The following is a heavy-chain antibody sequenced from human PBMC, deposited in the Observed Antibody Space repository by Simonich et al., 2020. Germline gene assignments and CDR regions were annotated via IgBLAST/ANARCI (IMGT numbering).Heavy chain of an antibody. CDR2: NNPTSGGT. J-gene: IGHJ3*02. CDR1: GYTFTGYY. Sequence: QVQLVQSGAEVKKPGASVQVSCKASGYTFTGYYMNWVRQAPGQGLSRIGWNNPTSGGTNYAQKFQGRVTMARSTSTSTAYRELSRLRSDDTAVYYCARVRFEAFDIWGQGTMVTVSS. CDR3: ARVRFEAFDI. V-gene: IGHV1-2*02.